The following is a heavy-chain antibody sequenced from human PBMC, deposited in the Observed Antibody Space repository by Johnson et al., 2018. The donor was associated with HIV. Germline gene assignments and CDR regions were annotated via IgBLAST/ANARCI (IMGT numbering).Heavy chain of an antibody. D-gene: IGHD4-11*01. CDR1: GFTFSNYG. J-gene: IGHJ3*02. V-gene: IGHV3-30*18. CDR2: ISYDGRNK. Sequence: QVQLVESGGGLVQPGRSLRLSCAAFGFTFSNYGVHWVRQAPGKGLEWVAVISYDGRNKYYAASVKGRFTISRDNSKNTLYLQMNTLRAEDAAVYYCAKGWDPMTTVNTFAFDIWGQGTMVTVSS. CDR3: AKGWDPMTTVNTFAFDI.